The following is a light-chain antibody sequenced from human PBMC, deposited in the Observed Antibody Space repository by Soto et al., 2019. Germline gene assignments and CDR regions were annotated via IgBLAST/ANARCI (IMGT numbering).Light chain of an antibody. J-gene: IGKJ5*01. CDR1: HSVSSY. CDR2: DAS. Sequence: EIMLTQSPATLSFSPVERATLSCRANHSVSSYLAWYQQKPGHAPRLLIYDASTTATGITARFSGSGSGTDLTLTISSIEHEDFAVDYCQQRSNWPRITFGQGTRLEIK. V-gene: IGKV3-11*01. CDR3: QQRSNWPRIT.